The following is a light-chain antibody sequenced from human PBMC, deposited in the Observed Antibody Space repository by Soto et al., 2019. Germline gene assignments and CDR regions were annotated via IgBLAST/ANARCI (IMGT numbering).Light chain of an antibody. J-gene: IGKJ4*01. V-gene: IGKV1-17*03. CDR2: SAS. Sequence: DIQMTQSSSAMSASVGDRVTINCRASQDIKYYLAWFQQKPGKVPKRLIYSASSLQSGVPSRFSGSGSGTKFTLTISGLQPEDSATYYCLQHNSYPLTFGGGTKVEIK. CDR1: QDIKYY. CDR3: LQHNSYPLT.